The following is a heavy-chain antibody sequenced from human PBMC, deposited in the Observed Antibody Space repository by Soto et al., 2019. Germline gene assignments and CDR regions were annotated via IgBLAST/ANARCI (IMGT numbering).Heavy chain of an antibody. D-gene: IGHD3-3*01. CDR3: ADITAADP. CDR1: GGTFSSYT. V-gene: IGHV1-69*02. Sequence: QVQLVQSGAEVKKPGSSVKVSCKASGGTFSSYTISWVRQAPGQGLEWMGRIIPILGIANYAQKCQGRVXXTADKSTSTAYVELSSLRSEDTAVYYCADITAADPWGQGTLVTVSS. J-gene: IGHJ5*02. CDR2: IIPILGIA.